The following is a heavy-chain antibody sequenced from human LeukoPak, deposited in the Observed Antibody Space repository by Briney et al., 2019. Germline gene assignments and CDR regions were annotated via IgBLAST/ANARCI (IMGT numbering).Heavy chain of an antibody. D-gene: IGHD6-19*01. V-gene: IGHV1-2*02. CDR1: GYTFTGYY. Sequence: GASVKVSCKASGYTFTGYYMHWVRQAPGQGLEWMGWINPNSGGTNYAQKFQGRVTMTRDTSISTAYMELSRLRSDDTAVYYCARDFQKAVAGNGYWGQGTLVTVSS. CDR2: INPNSGGT. J-gene: IGHJ4*02. CDR3: ARDFQKAVAGNGY.